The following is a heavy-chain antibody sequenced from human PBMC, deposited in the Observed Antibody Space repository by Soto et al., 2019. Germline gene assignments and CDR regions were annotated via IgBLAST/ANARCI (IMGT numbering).Heavy chain of an antibody. D-gene: IGHD2-2*03. CDR2: ISSSSSYI. J-gene: IGHJ6*03. CDR1: GFTFSSYS. CDR3: ARVELDIVVVPAAMEGGYYYYYYMDV. Sequence: AGGSLRLSCAASGFTFSSYSMNWVRQAPGKGLEWVSSISSSSSYIYYADSVKGRFTISRDNAKNSLYLQMNSLRAEDTAVYYCARVELDIVVVPAAMEGGYYYYYYMDVWGKGTTVTVSS. V-gene: IGHV3-21*01.